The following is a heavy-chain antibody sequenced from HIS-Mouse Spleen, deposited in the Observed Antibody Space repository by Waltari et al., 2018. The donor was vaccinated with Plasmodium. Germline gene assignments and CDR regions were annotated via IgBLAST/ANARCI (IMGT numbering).Heavy chain of an antibody. V-gene: IGHV3-21*01. CDR3: AREDILTGYYNDYWYFDL. Sequence: EVQLVESGGGLVKPGGSLRLSCVASGSPFRSYSMNWVRQAPGKGLEWVSSIISSSSYIYYADSVKGRFTISRDNAKNSLYLQMNSLRAEDTAVYYCAREDILTGYYNDYWYFDLWGRGTLVTVSS. J-gene: IGHJ2*01. CDR2: IISSSSYI. D-gene: IGHD3-9*01. CDR1: GSPFRSYS.